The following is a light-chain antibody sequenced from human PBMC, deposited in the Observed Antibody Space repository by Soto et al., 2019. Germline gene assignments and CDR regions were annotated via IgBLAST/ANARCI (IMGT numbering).Light chain of an antibody. CDR1: SSDIGSYNH. CDR3: ISYTDRQSYL. Sequence: QSVLTQPASVSGSPGQSITISCSGTSSDIGSYNHVAWYQQFPGKSPKLMIYAVGDRPPGVSDRFSGSKSGITASLTISGLQTEDEAGYYCISYTDRQSYLFGTGTKLTVL. CDR2: AVG. V-gene: IGLV2-14*03. J-gene: IGLJ1*01.